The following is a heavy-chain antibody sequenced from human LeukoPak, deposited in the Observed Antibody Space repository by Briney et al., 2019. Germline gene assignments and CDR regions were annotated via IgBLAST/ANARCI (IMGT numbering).Heavy chain of an antibody. CDR3: AKCPPYCTNGVCYTQKYYFDY. CDR1: GFTFSSYS. CDR2: ISSSSSYI. V-gene: IGHV3-21*04. J-gene: IGHJ4*02. D-gene: IGHD2-8*01. Sequence: PGGSLRLSCAASGFTFSSYSMNWVRQAPGKGLEWVSSISSSSSYIYYADSVKGRFTISRDNAKNSLYLQMNSLRAEDTAVYYCAKCPPYCTNGVCYTQKYYFDYWGQGTLVTVSS.